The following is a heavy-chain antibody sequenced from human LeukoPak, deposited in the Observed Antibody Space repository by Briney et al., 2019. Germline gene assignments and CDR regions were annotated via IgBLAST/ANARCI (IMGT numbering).Heavy chain of an antibody. J-gene: IGHJ4*02. CDR1: GGSISSGSYY. Sequence: SQTLSLTCTVSGGSISSGSYYWSWIRQPAGKGLEWIGRIYTSGSTNYNPSLKSRVTLSVDTSKNQFSLKLSSVTAADTAVYYCARDLAVLGYFHFDYWGQGTLVTVSS. CDR2: IYTSGST. V-gene: IGHV4-61*02. CDR3: ARDLAVLGYFHFDY. D-gene: IGHD3-22*01.